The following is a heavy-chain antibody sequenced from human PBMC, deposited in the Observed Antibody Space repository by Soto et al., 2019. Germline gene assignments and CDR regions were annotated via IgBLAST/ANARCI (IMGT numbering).Heavy chain of an antibody. CDR2: ISYDGSNK. V-gene: IGHV3-30*18. J-gene: IGHJ6*02. CDR1: GFSVSSNY. CDR3: AKGRSYYYYYGVDV. Sequence: GGSLRLSCAASGFSVSSNYMSWVRQAPGKGLEWVAVISYDGSNKYYADSVKGRFTISRDNSKSTLYLQMNSLRAEDTALYYYAKGRSYYYYYGVDVWGQGTMVTVSS.